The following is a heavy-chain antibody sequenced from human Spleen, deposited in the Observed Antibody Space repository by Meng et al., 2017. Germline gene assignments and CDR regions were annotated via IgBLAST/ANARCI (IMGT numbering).Heavy chain of an antibody. V-gene: IGHV3-7*01. J-gene: IGHJ4*02. CDR1: GFRFSSHW. CDR3: ARDWKGISETYGY. Sequence: GESLKISCVVSGFRFSSHWMSWVRQAPGKGLEWVANINDDGREKKLLDSVKGRFTVSRDNAQNSVHLQMNSLRVEDTAVYYCARDWKGISETYGYWGQGTLVTVSS. CDR2: INDDGREK. D-gene: IGHD2-15*01.